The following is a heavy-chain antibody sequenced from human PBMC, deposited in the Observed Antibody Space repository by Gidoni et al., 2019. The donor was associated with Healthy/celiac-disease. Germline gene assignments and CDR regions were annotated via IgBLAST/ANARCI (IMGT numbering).Heavy chain of an antibody. CDR3: ATVPYYYGSGRKDYYYGMDV. V-gene: IGHV1-8*01. J-gene: IGHJ6*02. D-gene: IGHD3-10*01. CDR1: GYTFTSYD. Sequence: QVQLVQSGAEVKKPGASVKVSCKASGYTFTSYDINWVRQATGQGLEWMGWMNPNSGNTGYAQKFQGRVTMTRNTSISTAYMELSSLRSEDTAVYYCATVPYYYGSGRKDYYYGMDVWGQGTTVTVSS. CDR2: MNPNSGNT.